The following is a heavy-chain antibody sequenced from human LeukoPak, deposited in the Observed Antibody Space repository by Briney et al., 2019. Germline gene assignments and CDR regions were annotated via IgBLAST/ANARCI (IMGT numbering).Heavy chain of an antibody. V-gene: IGHV3-30*04. CDR2: ISYDGSNK. Sequence: GSLRLSCAASGFTFSSYAMHWVRQAPGKGLGWVAVISYDGSNKYYADSVKGRFTISRDNSKNTLYLQMNSLRAEDTAVYYCARVTAVAETYWGQGTLVTVSS. CDR3: ARVTAVAETY. J-gene: IGHJ4*02. D-gene: IGHD6-19*01. CDR1: GFTFSSYA.